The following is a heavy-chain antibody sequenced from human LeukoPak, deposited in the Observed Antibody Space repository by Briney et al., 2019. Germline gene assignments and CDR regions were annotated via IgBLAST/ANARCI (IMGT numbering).Heavy chain of an antibody. D-gene: IGHD2-2*01. J-gene: IGHJ4*02. Sequence: GXSLQISCKGSGYIFTSYWIGWVRQLPGKGLEWMGIIYPGDSDTRYSPSFQGQVTISADKSISTAYLQWSSLKASDTAMYYCARQRKYQLPYFDYWGQGTLVTVSS. CDR1: GYIFTSYW. CDR3: ARQRKYQLPYFDY. V-gene: IGHV5-51*01. CDR2: IYPGDSDT.